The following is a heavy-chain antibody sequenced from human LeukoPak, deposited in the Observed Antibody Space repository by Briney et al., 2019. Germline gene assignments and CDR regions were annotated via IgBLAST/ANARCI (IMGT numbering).Heavy chain of an antibody. Sequence: GGSLRLSCAASGFTFSSYSMNWVRQAPGRGLEWVSYISSSSSTIYYSDSVKGRFTISRDNSKNTLFLQVDSLRAEDSAIYYCARRKVGGTGDYWGQGTQVTVSS. V-gene: IGHV3-48*01. CDR3: ARRKVGGTGDY. CDR2: ISSSSSTI. CDR1: GFTFSSYS. J-gene: IGHJ4*02. D-gene: IGHD1-26*01.